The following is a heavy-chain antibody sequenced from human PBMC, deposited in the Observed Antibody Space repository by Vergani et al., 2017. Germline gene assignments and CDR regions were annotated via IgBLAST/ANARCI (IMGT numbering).Heavy chain of an antibody. CDR2: ISAYNGNT. D-gene: IGHD3-3*01. V-gene: IGHV1-18*01. CDR1: GYTFTSYG. Sequence: QVQLVQSGAEVKKPGASVKVSCKASGYTFTSYGISWVRQAPGQGLEWMGWISAYNGNTNYAQKLQGRVTMTTDTSTSTAYMELRSLRSEDTAVYYCARAANQNGDFWSGYPAYYYYGMDVWGQGP. CDR3: ARAANQNGDFWSGYPAYYYYGMDV. J-gene: IGHJ6*02.